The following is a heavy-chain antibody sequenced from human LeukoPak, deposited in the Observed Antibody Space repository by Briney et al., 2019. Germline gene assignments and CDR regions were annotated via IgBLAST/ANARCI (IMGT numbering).Heavy chain of an antibody. CDR1: GYTFTGYY. CDR2: IIPLLGIA. Sequence: SVKVSCKASGYTFTGYYMHWVRQAPGQGLEWMGRIIPLLGIANYAQKFQGRVTIIADKSTSTAYMELSSLRSEDTAVYYCARDDADSAYADGDYWGQGTLVTVSS. J-gene: IGHJ4*02. V-gene: IGHV1-69*04. D-gene: IGHD5-12*01. CDR3: ARDDADSAYADGDY.